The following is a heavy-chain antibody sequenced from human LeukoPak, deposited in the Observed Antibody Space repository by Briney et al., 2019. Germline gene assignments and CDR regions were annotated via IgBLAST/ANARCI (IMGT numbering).Heavy chain of an antibody. J-gene: IGHJ3*02. CDR1: GYTFTGYY. D-gene: IGHD2-2*01. CDR2: INPNSGGT. CDR3: ARVYCSSTSCYDAFDI. V-gene: IGHV1-2*02. Sequence: ASVKVSCKASGYTFTGYYMHWVRQAPGQGLEWMGWINPNSGGTNYAQEFQGRVTMTRDTSISTAYMELSRLRSEDTAVYYCARVYCSSTSCYDAFDIWGQGTMVTVSS.